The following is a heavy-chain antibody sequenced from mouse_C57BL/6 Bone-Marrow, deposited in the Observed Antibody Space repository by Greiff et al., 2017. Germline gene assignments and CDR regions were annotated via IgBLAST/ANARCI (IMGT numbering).Heavy chain of an antibody. CDR1: GYTFTSYT. CDR3: ARHYGSSDWYFDV. J-gene: IGHJ1*03. V-gene: IGHV1-4*01. CDR2: INPSSGYT. D-gene: IGHD1-1*01. Sequence: QVQLQQSGAELARPGASVKMSCKASGYTFTSYTMHWVKQRPGQGLEWIGYINPSSGYTKYNQKFTDKATLTADKSSSTAYMKLSSLTSEDSAVYYCARHYGSSDWYFDVWGTGTTVTVSA.